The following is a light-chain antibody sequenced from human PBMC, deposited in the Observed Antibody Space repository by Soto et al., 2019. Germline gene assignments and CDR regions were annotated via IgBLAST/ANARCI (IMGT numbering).Light chain of an antibody. Sequence: EIVMTQSPAALSVSPGERVSLSCRASQSVSSKLAWYQQKPGRAPRLLIYAASTRATGVPARFSGSGSETEFTLTISSLQSEDFAVYFCQQYINWPPLTFGQGTKVDIK. CDR2: AAS. V-gene: IGKV3-15*01. CDR3: QQYINWPPLT. CDR1: QSVSSK. J-gene: IGKJ1*01.